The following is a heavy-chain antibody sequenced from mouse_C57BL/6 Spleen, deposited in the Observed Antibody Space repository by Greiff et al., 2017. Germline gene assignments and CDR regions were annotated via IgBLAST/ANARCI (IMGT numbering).Heavy chain of an antibody. CDR2: IDPSDSYT. Sequence: QVQLQQPGAELVKPGTSVKLSCTASGYTFTSYWMHWVKQRPGQGLEWIGVIDPSDSYTNYNQKFKGKATLTADTSSSTAYMQLSSLTSEDAAVYYCASGDLGSWFACWGQGTLVTFAA. D-gene: IGHD3-1*01. CDR1: GYTFTSYW. J-gene: IGHJ3*01. V-gene: IGHV1-59*01. CDR3: ASGDLGSWFAC.